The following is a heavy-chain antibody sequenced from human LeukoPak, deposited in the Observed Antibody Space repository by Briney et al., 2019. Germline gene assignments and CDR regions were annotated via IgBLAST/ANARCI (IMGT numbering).Heavy chain of an antibody. J-gene: IGHJ4*02. Sequence: ASVKVSCKVSGYTLTELSMHWVRQAPGKGLEWMGGFDPEDGETIYAQKFQGRVTMTEDTSTDTAYMELSNLRSEDTAVYYCATGTYRAIFGVVIPTFDYWGQGTLVTVSS. V-gene: IGHV1-24*01. CDR1: GYTLTELS. CDR3: ATGTYRAIFGVVIPTFDY. CDR2: FDPEDGET. D-gene: IGHD3-3*01.